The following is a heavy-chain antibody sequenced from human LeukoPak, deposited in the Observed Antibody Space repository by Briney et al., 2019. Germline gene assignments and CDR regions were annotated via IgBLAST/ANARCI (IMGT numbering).Heavy chain of an antibody. CDR2: IRYDGSNK. J-gene: IGHJ4*02. CDR3: AKVVHYYDSSGYLDY. V-gene: IGHV3-30*02. Sequence: PGGSLRLSCAASGFTFSSYGMHWVRQAPGKGLEWVAFIRYDGSNKYYADSVKGRFTISKDNSKNTLYLQMNSLRAEDTAVYYCAKVVHYYDSSGYLDYWGQGTLVTVSS. D-gene: IGHD3-22*01. CDR1: GFTFSSYG.